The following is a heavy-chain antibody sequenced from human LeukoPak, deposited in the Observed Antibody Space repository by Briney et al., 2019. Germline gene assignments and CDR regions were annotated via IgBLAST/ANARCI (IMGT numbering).Heavy chain of an antibody. CDR3: ARDPYSGSYGADYYYYMDV. CDR1: GFTFSSYN. CDR2: ITSGSSHI. Sequence: GGSLRLSCASSGFTFSSYNMNWVRQTPGQGLEWVSSITSGSSHIYYADSVKGRFTISRDNAKSSLYLQMNSLRAEDTAVYYCARDPYSGSYGADYYYYMDVWGKGTTVTISS. D-gene: IGHD1-26*01. J-gene: IGHJ6*03. V-gene: IGHV3-21*01.